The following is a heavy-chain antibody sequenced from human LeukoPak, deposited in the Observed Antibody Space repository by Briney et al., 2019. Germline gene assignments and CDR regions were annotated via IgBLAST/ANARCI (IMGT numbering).Heavy chain of an antibody. J-gene: IGHJ5*02. D-gene: IGHD1-26*01. V-gene: IGHV3-48*01. Sequence: GGPLRLSCAASGFTFSSYSMNWVRQAPGKGLEWVSYISTSSSTIYYADSVKGRFTISRDNAKNSLYLQMNSLRAEDTAVYYCARGSGGYSFNLLGFDPWGQGTLVTVSS. CDR2: ISTSSSTI. CDR3: ARGSGGYSFNLLGFDP. CDR1: GFTFSSYS.